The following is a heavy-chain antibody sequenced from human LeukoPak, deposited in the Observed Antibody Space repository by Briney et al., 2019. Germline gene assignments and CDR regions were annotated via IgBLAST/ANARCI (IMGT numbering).Heavy chain of an antibody. V-gene: IGHV4-39*07. CDR2: IYYSGST. Sequence: SETLSLTCTVSGDSISSSSSYWGWIRQPPGEGLEWIGSIYYSGSTYYNTSLKSRVTISVDTSKNQFSLKLSSVTAADTAVYYCARMAGGIFWGSTDPYYFDYWGQGTLVTVSS. D-gene: IGHD3-16*01. J-gene: IGHJ4*02. CDR1: GDSISSSSSY. CDR3: ARMAGGIFWGSTDPYYFDY.